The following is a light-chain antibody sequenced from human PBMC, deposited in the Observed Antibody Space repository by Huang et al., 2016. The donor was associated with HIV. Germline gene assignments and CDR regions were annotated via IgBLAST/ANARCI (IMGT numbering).Light chain of an antibody. J-gene: IGKJ2*01. Sequence: EIVLTQSPGTLSLSPGEGATLSCRASQSINNNYLAWFQQKPGQPPRLLIYVASSRVTGVPDRFTGSGSGTDFNLTISRLETEDFAMYFCQHYGTSPQTFGQGTKLEIK. V-gene: IGKV3-20*01. CDR1: QSINNNY. CDR3: QHYGTSPQT. CDR2: VAS.